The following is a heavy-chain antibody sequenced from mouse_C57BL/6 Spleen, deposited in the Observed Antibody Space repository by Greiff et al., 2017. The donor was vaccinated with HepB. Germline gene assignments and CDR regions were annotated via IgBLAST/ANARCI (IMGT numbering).Heavy chain of an antibody. Sequence: VQLQQSGPELVKPGASVKISCKASGYTFTDYYMNWVKQSHGKSLEWIGDINPNNGGTSYNQKFKGKATLTVDKSSSTAYMELRSLTSEDSAVYYCARGGYDYDDAGDYWGQGTSVTVSS. CDR3: ARGGYDYDDAGDY. D-gene: IGHD2-4*01. J-gene: IGHJ4*01. CDR1: GYTFTDYY. V-gene: IGHV1-26*01. CDR2: INPNNGGT.